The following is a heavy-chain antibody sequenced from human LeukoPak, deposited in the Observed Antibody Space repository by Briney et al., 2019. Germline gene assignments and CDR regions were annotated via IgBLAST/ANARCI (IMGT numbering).Heavy chain of an antibody. CDR3: ARDRDCSRTSCFNAFDV. D-gene: IGHD2-2*01. Sequence: GGSLRLSCAASGFTFSTYEMHWVRQTPGKGLEWVAVISHDGNDQYYADSVKGRFTISRDNSKNALYLQMNSLRLEDTAVYYCARDRDCSRTSCFNAFDVWGQGTMAIVSS. J-gene: IGHJ3*01. V-gene: IGHV3-30*04. CDR2: ISHDGNDQ. CDR1: GFTFSTYE.